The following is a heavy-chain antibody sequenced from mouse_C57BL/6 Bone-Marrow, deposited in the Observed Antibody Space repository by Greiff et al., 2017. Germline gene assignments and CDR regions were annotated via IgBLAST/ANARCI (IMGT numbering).Heavy chain of an antibody. J-gene: IGHJ2*01. V-gene: IGHV1-64*01. D-gene: IGHD1-1*01. CDR2: IHPNSGST. CDR3: ARYRYYGSSDY. CDR1: GYTFTSYW. Sequence: VQLQQPGAELVKPGASVKLSCKASGYTFTSYWMHWVKQRPGQGLEWIGMIHPNSGSTNYNEKFKSKATLTVDKSSSTAYMQLSSLTSEDSAVYYCARYRYYGSSDYWGQGTTLTVSS.